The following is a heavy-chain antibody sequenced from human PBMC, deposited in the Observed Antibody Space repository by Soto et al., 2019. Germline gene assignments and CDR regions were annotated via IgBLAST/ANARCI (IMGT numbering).Heavy chain of an antibody. J-gene: IGHJ6*03. CDR2: ISSSGSTI. D-gene: IGHD3-3*01. Sequence: QVQLVESGGGLVKPGGSLRLSCAASGFTFSDYYMSWIRQAPGKGLEWVSYISSSGSTIYYADSVKGRFTISRDNAKNSLYLQMNSLRAEDTAVYYCARDGGPVTIFGVVIATQYYMDVWGKGTTVTVSS. CDR3: ARDGGPVTIFGVVIATQYYMDV. V-gene: IGHV3-11*01. CDR1: GFTFSDYY.